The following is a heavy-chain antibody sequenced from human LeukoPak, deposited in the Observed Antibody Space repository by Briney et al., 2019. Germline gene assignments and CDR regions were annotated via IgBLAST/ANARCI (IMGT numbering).Heavy chain of an antibody. D-gene: IGHD1-1*01. CDR1: GFTFSDYF. Sequence: GGSLRLSCAASGFTFSDYFMTWIRQAPAKGLEWVSYISGSGTTIYYADSVKGRFTISRDNAKNSLYLQMNSLRAEDTAVYYCARDHWNDGGDYWGQGTLVTVSS. CDR3: ARDHWNDGGDY. J-gene: IGHJ4*02. CDR2: ISGSGTTI. V-gene: IGHV3-11*04.